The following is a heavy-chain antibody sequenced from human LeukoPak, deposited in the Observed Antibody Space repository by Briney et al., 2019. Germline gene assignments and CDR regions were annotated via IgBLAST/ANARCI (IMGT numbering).Heavy chain of an antibody. D-gene: IGHD2-15*01. CDR2: ITISGSST. V-gene: IGHV3-11*01. Sequence: PGGSLRLPCTASGFTFRSAWMSWIRQAPGKGLEWVSSITISGSSTYNADSVKGRFTISRDNAKNSLYLQMNSLRAEDTAVYYCARGSVVAANFDFWGQGTLVTVSS. J-gene: IGHJ4*02. CDR3: ARGSVVAANFDF. CDR1: GFTFRSAW.